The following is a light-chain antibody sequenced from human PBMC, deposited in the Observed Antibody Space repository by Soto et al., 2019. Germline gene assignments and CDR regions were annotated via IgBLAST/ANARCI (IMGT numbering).Light chain of an antibody. CDR2: EVG. CDR1: SSDVGGYNY. CDR3: SAFTGTSSTLV. J-gene: IGLJ2*01. V-gene: IGLV2-14*01. Sequence: QSALTQPASVSGSPGQSITISCTGTSSDVGGYNYVSWYQQHTGKPPKRMIREVGNRPSGISYRFSGSKSGNTDSLTISGLRAEDEADNYCSAFTGTSSTLVFGGGTELTVL.